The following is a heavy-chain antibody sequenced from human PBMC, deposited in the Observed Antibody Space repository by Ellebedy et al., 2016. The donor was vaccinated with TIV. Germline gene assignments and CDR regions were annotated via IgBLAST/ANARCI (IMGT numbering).Heavy chain of an antibody. CDR1: GFTFSDYY. D-gene: IGHD5-18*01. CDR2: ISSSGSTI. V-gene: IGHV3-11*01. Sequence: GESLKISCAASGFTFSDYYMSWIRQAPGKGLEWVSYISSSGSTIYYADSVKGRFTISRDNAMNSLYLQMNSLRAEDTAVYYCAREGDTAMVHGMDVWGQGTTVTVSS. J-gene: IGHJ6*02. CDR3: AREGDTAMVHGMDV.